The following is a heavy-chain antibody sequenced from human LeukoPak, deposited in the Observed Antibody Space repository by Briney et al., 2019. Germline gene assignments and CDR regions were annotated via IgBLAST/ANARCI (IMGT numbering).Heavy chain of an antibody. CDR3: ARGGVLWFGELLNYYFDY. D-gene: IGHD3-10*01. J-gene: IGHJ4*02. CDR2: ISYDGSNK. V-gene: IGHV3-30*04. Sequence: PGGSLRLSCAASGFTFSSYAMHWVRQAPGKGLGWVAVISYDGSNKYYADSVKGRFTISRDNSKNTLYLQMNSLRAEDTAVYYCARGGVLWFGELLNYYFDYWGQGTLVTVSS. CDR1: GFTFSSYA.